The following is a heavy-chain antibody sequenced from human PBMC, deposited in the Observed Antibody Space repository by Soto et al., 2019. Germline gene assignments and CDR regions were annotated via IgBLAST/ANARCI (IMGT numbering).Heavy chain of an antibody. J-gene: IGHJ6*02. CDR2: IWSDGSRG. CDR1: RLTFSAHD. Sequence: QVQLVESGGGVVQPGTSLRLSCAASRLTFSAHDMHWVRQAPGKGLEWVALIWSDGSRGFYADSVKGRFTMSRDNFKNTLYVQMKSLGAEDRAVYYCAGEPKGGAYDMDVWGQGTTVTVSS. CDR3: AGEPKGGAYDMDV. D-gene: IGHD3-16*01. V-gene: IGHV3-33*01.